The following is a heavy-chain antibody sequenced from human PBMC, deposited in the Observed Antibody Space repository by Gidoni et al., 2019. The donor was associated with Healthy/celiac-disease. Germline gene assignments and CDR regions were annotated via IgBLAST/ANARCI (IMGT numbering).Heavy chain of an antibody. D-gene: IGHD3-3*01. V-gene: IGHV3-33*01. J-gene: IGHJ4*02. CDR1: GFTFSSYG. CDR3: ARGSADYDFWSGYYGVDY. Sequence: QVQLVESGGGVVQPGRSLRLSCAASGFTFSSYGRHWVRQAPGKGLEGVAVIWYDGSNKYYADSVKGRFTISRDNSKNTLYLQMNSLRAEDTAVYYCARGSADYDFWSGYYGVDYWGQGTLVTVSS. CDR2: IWYDGSNK.